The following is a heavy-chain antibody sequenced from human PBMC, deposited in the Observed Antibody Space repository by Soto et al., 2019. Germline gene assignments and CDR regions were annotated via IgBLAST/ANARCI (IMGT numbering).Heavy chain of an antibody. V-gene: IGHV3-30*03. J-gene: IGHJ4*02. Sequence: QVQLVESGGGVVQPGMSLRLSCAASGFTFSNYGMHRVRQAPGEGLEWVAVISYDGSNKYYVDSVKGRFTISRDFSKNTLYSYMNSLRVEDTAVYYCARKGYGGRWSVDYWGQGTLVTVSS. CDR3: ARKGYGGRWSVDY. CDR2: ISYDGSNK. CDR1: GFTFSNYG. D-gene: IGHD6-13*01.